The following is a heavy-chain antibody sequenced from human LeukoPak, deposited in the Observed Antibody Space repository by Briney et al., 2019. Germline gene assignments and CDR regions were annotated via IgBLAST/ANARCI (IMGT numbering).Heavy chain of an antibody. D-gene: IGHD4-17*01. Sequence: GGSLRLSCAASGFTFSSYGMHWVRQAQGKGLEWVAFTRYDGSNKYYADSVKGRFTISRDNSKNTLYLQMNSLRAEDTAVYYCAKDHRPDDYGDYVDAFDIWGQGTMVTVSS. J-gene: IGHJ3*02. CDR3: AKDHRPDDYGDYVDAFDI. CDR1: GFTFSSYG. V-gene: IGHV3-30*02. CDR2: TRYDGSNK.